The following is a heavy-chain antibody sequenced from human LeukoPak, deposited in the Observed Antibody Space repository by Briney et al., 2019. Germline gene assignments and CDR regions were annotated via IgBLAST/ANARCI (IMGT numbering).Heavy chain of an antibody. CDR1: GFTFSSYG. CDR3: AKSTNSSGWYGYNYYYYYMDV. Sequence: GRSLRLSCAASGFTFSSYGMHWVRQAPGKGLEWVAVISYDGSNKYYADSVKGRFTISRDNSKNTLYLQMNSLRAEDTAVYYCAKSTNSSGWYGYNYYYYYMDVWGKGTTVTVSS. CDR2: ISYDGSNK. V-gene: IGHV3-30*18. J-gene: IGHJ6*03. D-gene: IGHD6-19*01.